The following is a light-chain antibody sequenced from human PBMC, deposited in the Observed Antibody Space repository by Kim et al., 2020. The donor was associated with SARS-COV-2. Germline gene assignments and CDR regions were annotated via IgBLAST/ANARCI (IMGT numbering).Light chain of an antibody. V-gene: IGLV1-40*01. J-gene: IGLJ3*02. CDR2: GKN. Sequence: QSVLTQPPSVSGAPGQSVTISCTGGSSNIGADYDVHWYQQFPGAAPQLVVFGKNIRPSGVSDRFSSSRSGASGSLTITAIRPEDEADYYCHSWDRTLDGMVFGGGTRLTVL. CDR3: HSWDRTLDGMV. CDR1: SSNIGADYD.